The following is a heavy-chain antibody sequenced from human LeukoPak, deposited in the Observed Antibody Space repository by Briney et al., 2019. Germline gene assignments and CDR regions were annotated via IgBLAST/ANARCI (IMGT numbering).Heavy chain of an antibody. D-gene: IGHD3-3*01. V-gene: IGHV3-74*01. CDR2: INSDGTNT. J-gene: IGHJ4*02. CDR1: TFTFSRYW. CDR3: ARDRAAFGVVQVGY. Sequence: QPGGSLRLSCAASTFTFSRYWMHWVRQAPGKGLVWVSRINSDGTNTYYADSVKGRFTISRDNTKNTLYLQVNSLRTEDKAVYYCARDRAAFGVVQVGYWGQGTLVTVSS.